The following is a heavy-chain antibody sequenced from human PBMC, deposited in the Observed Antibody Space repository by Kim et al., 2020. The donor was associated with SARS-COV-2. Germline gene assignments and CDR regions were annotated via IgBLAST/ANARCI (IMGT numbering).Heavy chain of an antibody. CDR3: ARVRCSSTSCYESLGSDV. V-gene: IGHV1-69*04. J-gene: IGHJ6*02. CDR1: GGTFSSYA. CDR2: IIPILGIA. D-gene: IGHD2-2*01. Sequence: SVKVSCKSSGGTFSSYAISWVRQAPGQGLEWMGRIIPILGIANYAQKFQGRVTITADKSTSTAYMELSSLRSEDTAVYYCARVRCSSTSCYESLGSDVWGQGTTVTVSS.